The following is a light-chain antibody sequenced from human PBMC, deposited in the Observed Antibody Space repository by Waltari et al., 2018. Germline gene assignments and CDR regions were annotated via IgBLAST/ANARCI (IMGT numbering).Light chain of an antibody. CDR1: QGISDS. CDR3: QQYYSAPLT. CDR2: VAS. Sequence: DIRMTQSPSSLAASVGDRVTITCLATQGISDSLAWYQQKPGTVPKLLIYVASTLQSGVPSRFSGSGSGTDFTLTISILQPEDFATYYCQQYYSAPLTFGPGTKLDIE. V-gene: IGKV1-27*01. J-gene: IGKJ3*01.